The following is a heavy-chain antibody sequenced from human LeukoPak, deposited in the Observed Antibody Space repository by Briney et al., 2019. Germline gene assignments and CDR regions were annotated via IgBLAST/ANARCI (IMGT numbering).Heavy chain of an antibody. D-gene: IGHD1-7*01. Sequence: GGSLRLSCAVSGFAFGSEAMSWVRQAPGKGLEWVSGIRVRYNTYYADSVKGRFTISRDNSDSTLFLQMSGLRAEDTAVYYCAKGTRDEGYYFDSWGQGTLVTVSS. CDR3: AKGTRDEGYYFDS. V-gene: IGHV3-23*01. CDR2: IRVRYNT. J-gene: IGHJ4*02. CDR1: GFAFGSEA.